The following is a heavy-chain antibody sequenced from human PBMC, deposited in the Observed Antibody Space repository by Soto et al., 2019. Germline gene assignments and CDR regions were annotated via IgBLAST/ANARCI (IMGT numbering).Heavy chain of an antibody. CDR1: GGSISSYY. CDR2: MYYSGST. J-gene: IGHJ4*02. V-gene: IGHV4-39*01. CDR3: ARRWGYSCDY. D-gene: IGHD7-27*01. Sequence: QLQLQESGPGLVKPSETLSLTCTVSGGSISSYYWGWIRRPPGKGLAWIGSMYYSGSTYYNPSLPRRVTISVDTSNNHFSLKLRSVTAADAAVYYCARRWGYSCDYWGQGTLVTVSS.